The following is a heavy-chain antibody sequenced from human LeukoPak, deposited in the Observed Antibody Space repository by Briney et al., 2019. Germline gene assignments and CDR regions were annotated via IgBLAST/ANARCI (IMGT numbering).Heavy chain of an antibody. CDR1: GFTFSSYW. D-gene: IGHD6-19*01. J-gene: IGHJ4*02. CDR2: INSDGSST. Sequence: GGSLRLSCAASGFTFSSYWMHWVRQAPGKGLVWVSRINSDGSSTSYADSVKGRFTISRDDAKNTLYLQMNSLRAEDTAVYYCAKASSGWSPFDYWGQGTLVTVSS. CDR3: AKASSGWSPFDY. V-gene: IGHV3-74*01.